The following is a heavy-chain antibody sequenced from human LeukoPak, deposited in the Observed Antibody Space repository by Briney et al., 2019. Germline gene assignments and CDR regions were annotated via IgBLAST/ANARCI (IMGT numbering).Heavy chain of an antibody. J-gene: IGHJ4*02. CDR1: GYTLTELS. CDR2: FDPEDGET. V-gene: IGHV1-24*01. CDR3: ARTRITMVRGVTTPPNY. Sequence: ASVKVSCKVSGYTLTELSMHWVRQAPRKGLEWMGGFDPEDGETIYAQKLQGRVTMTTDTSTSTAYMELRSLRSDDTAVYYCARTRITMVRGVTTPPNYWGQGTLVTVSS. D-gene: IGHD3-10*01.